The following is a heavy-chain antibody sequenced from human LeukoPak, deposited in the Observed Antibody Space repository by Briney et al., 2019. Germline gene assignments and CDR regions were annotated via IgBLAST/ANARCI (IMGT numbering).Heavy chain of an antibody. CDR3: ARGTWSSSIDY. Sequence: SETLSLTCTVSGGSLSSGDYYWSWIRQPPGKGLEWIGYIYYSRGTYYNPSLKSRLTISGDTSKNQFSLRLSSVTAADTAVYYCARGTWSSSIDYWGQGTLVTVSS. CDR1: GGSLSSGDYY. D-gene: IGHD6-6*01. V-gene: IGHV4-30-4*01. J-gene: IGHJ4*02. CDR2: IYYSRGT.